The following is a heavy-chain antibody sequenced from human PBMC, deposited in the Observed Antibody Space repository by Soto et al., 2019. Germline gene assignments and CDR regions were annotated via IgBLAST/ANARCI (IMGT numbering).Heavy chain of an antibody. CDR1: GYGFTTYW. J-gene: IGHJ3*01. Sequence: GESLKISCKASGYGFTTYWIGWVRQMPGKGLELMGIVYPGDSDTRYSPCFQGQVTISADKSISTTYLQWRSLKASDTAMYYCARDLEYGGNSEACDVWGQGRMVTISS. CDR3: ARDLEYGGNSEACDV. V-gene: IGHV5-51*01. D-gene: IGHD2-21*02. CDR2: VYPGDSDT.